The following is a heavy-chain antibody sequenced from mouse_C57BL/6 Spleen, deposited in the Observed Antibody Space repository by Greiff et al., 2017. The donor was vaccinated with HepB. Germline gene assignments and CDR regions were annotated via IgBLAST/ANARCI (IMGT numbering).Heavy chain of an antibody. V-gene: IGHV1-82*01. CDR2: IYPGDGDT. J-gene: IGHJ2*01. D-gene: IGHD1-1*01. CDR3: ARDIITTVVEDYFDY. Sequence: QVQLQQSGPELVKPGASVKISCKASGYAFSSSWMNWVKQRPGKGLEWIGRIYPGDGDTNYNGKFKGKATLTADKSSSTAYMQLSILTSEDSAVYFCARDIITTVVEDYFDYWGQGTTLTVSS. CDR1: GYAFSSSW.